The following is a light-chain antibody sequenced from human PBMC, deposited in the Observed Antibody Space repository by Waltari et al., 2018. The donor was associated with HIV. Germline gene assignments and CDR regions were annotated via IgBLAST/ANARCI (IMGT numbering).Light chain of an antibody. J-gene: IGKJ5*01. CDR1: QSVSSN. CDR3: QQNSYWLPIT. Sequence: EIVMTQSPATLSVSPGERATLSCRASQSVSSNLAWYQHKPGQAPRLFIYGASTRATGIPARFSGSGSGTDFTLTISSLQSEDFAVYYCQQNSYWLPITFGQGTRLEI. V-gene: IGKV3-15*01. CDR2: GAS.